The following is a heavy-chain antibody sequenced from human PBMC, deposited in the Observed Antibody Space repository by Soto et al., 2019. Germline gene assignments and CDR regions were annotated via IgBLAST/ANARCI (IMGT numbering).Heavy chain of an antibody. CDR2: ISSNGGST. V-gene: IGHV3-64D*08. J-gene: IGHJ6*02. CDR3: VFGYSFVDYYYYYGMDV. D-gene: IGHD5-18*01. Sequence: PGESLKISCAASGFTFSSYAMHWVRQAPGKGLEYVSAISSNGGSTYYADSVKGRFTNSRDNSKNTLYLQMSSLRAEDTAVYYCVFGYSFVDYYYYYGMDVWGQGTTVTVSS. CDR1: GFTFSSYA.